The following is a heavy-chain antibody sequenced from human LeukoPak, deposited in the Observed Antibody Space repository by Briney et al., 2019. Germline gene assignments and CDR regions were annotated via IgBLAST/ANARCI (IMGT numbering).Heavy chain of an antibody. CDR2: ISWNSGSI. CDR1: GFTFDDYA. D-gene: IGHD3-22*01. CDR3: AKDIADSSGYVYDY. V-gene: IGHV3-9*01. J-gene: IGHJ4*02. Sequence: SLRLSCAASGFTFDDYAMHWVRQAPGKGLEWVSGISWNSGSIGYADSVKGRFTISRDNAKNSLYLQMNSLRAEDTALYYCAKDIADSSGYVYDYWGQGTLVTVSS.